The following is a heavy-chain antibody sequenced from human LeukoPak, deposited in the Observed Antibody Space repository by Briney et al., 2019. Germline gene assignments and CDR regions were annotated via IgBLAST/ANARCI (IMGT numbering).Heavy chain of an antibody. J-gene: IGHJ4*02. CDR1: GFTFSSYW. V-gene: IGHV3-7*03. CDR3: ATRPYDILTGYYKPVPDFDY. D-gene: IGHD3-9*01. Sequence: GGSLRLSCAASGFTFSSYWMSWVRQAPGKGLEWVANIKQDGSEKYYVDSVKGRFTISRDNSKNTLYLQMNSLRSEDTAVYYCATRPYDILTGYYKPVPDFDYWGQGTLVTVSS. CDR2: IKQDGSEK.